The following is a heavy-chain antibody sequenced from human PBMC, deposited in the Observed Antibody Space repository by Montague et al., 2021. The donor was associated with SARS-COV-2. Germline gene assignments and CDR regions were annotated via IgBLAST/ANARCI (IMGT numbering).Heavy chain of an antibody. V-gene: IGHV4-39*07. D-gene: IGHD1/OR15-1a*01. CDR2: INYSGST. CDR3: ARVEAQQLAHD. CDR1: GGSISSSSHY. J-gene: IGHJ4*02. Sequence: SETLSLTCTVSGGSISSSSHYWGWIRQPPGKGLEWIGTINYSGSTYYTASLKSRVIISVDTSKNQFSLNLSSVTAADTAVYYCARVEAQQLAHDWGQGTLVTVSS.